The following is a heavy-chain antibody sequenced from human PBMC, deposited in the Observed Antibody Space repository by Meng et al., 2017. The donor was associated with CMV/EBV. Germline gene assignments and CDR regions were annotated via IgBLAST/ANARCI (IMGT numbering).Heavy chain of an antibody. Sequence: GGSLRLSCAASGFIFNNYVMHWVRQAPGKGLEWVTFIRYDGSNKYYADSVKGRFTISRDNSKNTLFLQMNSLRAEDTAVYYCARPLTNYDFWSGYYTGGGMDVWGQGTTVTVSS. CDR1: GFIFNNYV. CDR3: ARPLTNYDFWSGYYTGGGMDV. V-gene: IGHV3-30*02. CDR2: IRYDGSNK. D-gene: IGHD3-3*01. J-gene: IGHJ6*02.